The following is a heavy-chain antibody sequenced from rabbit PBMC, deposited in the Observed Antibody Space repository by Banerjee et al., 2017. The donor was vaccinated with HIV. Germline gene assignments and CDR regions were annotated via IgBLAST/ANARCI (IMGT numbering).Heavy chain of an antibody. CDR3: VRDTWAFNL. D-gene: IGHD3-1*01. Sequence: QEQLVESGGGLVQPEGSLTLTCKASGFDFSRYGMSWVRQAPGKGLEWIGYIDPVFGSTYYASWVNGRFSISRENTQNTVSLQMNSLTAADTATYFCVRDTWAFNLWGPGTLVTVS. J-gene: IGHJ4*01. CDR2: IDPVFGST. V-gene: IGHV1S47*01. CDR1: GFDFSRYG.